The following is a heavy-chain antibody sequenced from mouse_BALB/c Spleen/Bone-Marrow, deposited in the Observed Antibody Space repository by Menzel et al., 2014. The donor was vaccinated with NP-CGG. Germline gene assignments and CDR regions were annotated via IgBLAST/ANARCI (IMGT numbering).Heavy chain of an antibody. D-gene: IGHD2-3*01. Sequence: EVQLQQSGPELVKPGASVKMSCKASGLTFTSYVMHWVRQKPGQGLEWIGYINPYNDGTKYNEKFKGKATLTSDKSSSKDYMKLSSLTSKNSAVDYCARMEGSTSAVYYALDYWRQGTTVTVSS. CDR3: ARMEGSTSAVYYALDY. CDR2: INPYNDGT. J-gene: IGHJ4*01. CDR1: GLTFTSYV. V-gene: IGHV1-14*01.